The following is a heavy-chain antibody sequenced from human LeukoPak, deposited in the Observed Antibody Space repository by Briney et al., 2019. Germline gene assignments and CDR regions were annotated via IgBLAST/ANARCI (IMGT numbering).Heavy chain of an antibody. CDR3: VIPPAAGRPINWFDP. D-gene: IGHD6-13*01. J-gene: IGHJ5*02. CDR2: ISSNGGSR. V-gene: IGHV3-64D*09. CDR1: GFTFRSYD. Sequence: GGSLRLSCSASGFTFRSYDMYWVRQAPGKGLEYVSAISSNGGSRSYADSVKGRFTISRDNSKNTLYLQMSSLRAEDTAVYYCVIPPAAGRPINWFDPWDQGTLGTVSS.